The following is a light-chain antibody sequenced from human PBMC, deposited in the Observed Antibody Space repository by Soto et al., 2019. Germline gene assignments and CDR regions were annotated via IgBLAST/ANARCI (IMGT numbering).Light chain of an antibody. J-gene: IGLJ1*01. CDR1: SSDVGGYNY. Sequence: QSVLTQPASVSGSPGQSITISCTGTSSDVGGYNYVSWYQQHPGKAPKLMIYDVSNRPSGVSNRFSGSKSGNTASLTISGLQAEDGADYYCSSYTSSSPLFGTGTKLIVL. CDR3: SSYTSSSPL. V-gene: IGLV2-14*01. CDR2: DVS.